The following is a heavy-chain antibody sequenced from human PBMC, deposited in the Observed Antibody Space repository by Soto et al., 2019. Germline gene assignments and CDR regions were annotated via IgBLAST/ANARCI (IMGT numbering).Heavy chain of an antibody. Sequence: SETLSLTCAVYGGSFSGYYWSWIRQPPGKGLEWIGEINHSGSTNYNPSLKSRVTISVDTSKNQFSLKLSSVTAADTAVYYCARDQTREESYYYYYGMDVWGQGTTVTVSS. CDR1: GGSFSGYY. CDR3: ARDQTREESYYYYYGMDV. CDR2: INHSGST. V-gene: IGHV4-34*01. J-gene: IGHJ6*02.